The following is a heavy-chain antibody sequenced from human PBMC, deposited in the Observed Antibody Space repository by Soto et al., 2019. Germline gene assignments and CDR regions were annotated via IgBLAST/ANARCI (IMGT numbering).Heavy chain of an antibody. CDR1: GFDFEDYA. D-gene: IGHD3-22*01. CDR3: AKSLYYYDSSPLDH. CDR2: TNSDGTDS. Sequence: PGGSLRLSCAAAGFDFEDYAMHWVRQVPGKGLEWVSLTNSDGTDSYYMDSVKGRFTISRDNAKSTLYLQMDRLRPEDTALYFCAKSLYYYDSSPLDHWGQG. V-gene: IGHV3-43D*04. J-gene: IGHJ4*02.